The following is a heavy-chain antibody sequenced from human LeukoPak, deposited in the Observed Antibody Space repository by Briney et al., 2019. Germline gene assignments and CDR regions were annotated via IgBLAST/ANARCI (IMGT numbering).Heavy chain of an antibody. CDR3: VALFRNYYYMDV. CDR1: GGSISSSSYY. J-gene: IGHJ6*03. Sequence: SESLSLTCTVSGGSISSSSYYWGWIRQPPGKGLEWIGNIYYSGTTSYNPSLKSRVTISVDTSENQFSLKLSSLTAADTAVYYCVALFRNYYYMDVWGKGTTVTVSS. V-gene: IGHV4-39*01. D-gene: IGHD1-14*01. CDR2: IYYSGTT.